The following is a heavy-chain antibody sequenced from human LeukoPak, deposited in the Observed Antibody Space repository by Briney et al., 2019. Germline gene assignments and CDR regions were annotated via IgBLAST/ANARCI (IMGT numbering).Heavy chain of an antibody. V-gene: IGHV4-39*07. CDR1: GGSISSSSYY. CDR2: IYYSGST. J-gene: IGHJ6*03. Sequence: SETLSLTCTVSGGSISSSSYYWGWIRQPPGKGLEWIGSIYYSGSTNYNPSLKSRVTISVDTSKNQFSLKLSSVTAADTAVYYCARARYYDILTGYSAYYYYMDVWGKGTTVTVSS. CDR3: ARARYYDILTGYSAYYYYMDV. D-gene: IGHD3-9*01.